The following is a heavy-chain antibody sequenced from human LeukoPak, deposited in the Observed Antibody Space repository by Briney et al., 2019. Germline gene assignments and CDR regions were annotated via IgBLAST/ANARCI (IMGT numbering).Heavy chain of an antibody. D-gene: IGHD6-19*01. CDR2: IFYSGST. J-gene: IGHJ4*02. CDR3: ARTLGLAGKVFLDY. Sequence: NPSETLSLTCTVSGGSIGSGDYYWDWIRQPPGKGLEWVGDIFYSGSTHYNPSLKGRVTISIDTSKNQFSLRLSSVTAADTAVYYCARTLGLAGKVFLDYWGQGTLVTVSS. CDR1: GGSIGSGDYY. V-gene: IGHV4-39*01.